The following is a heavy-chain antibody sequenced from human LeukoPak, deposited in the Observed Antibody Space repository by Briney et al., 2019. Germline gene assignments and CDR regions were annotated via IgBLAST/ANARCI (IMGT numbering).Heavy chain of an antibody. CDR3: ARRDYSSDAFDI. V-gene: IGHV3-74*01. D-gene: IGHD6-13*01. CDR1: GFTFSSYW. CDR2: INSDGSST. Sequence: GGSLRLSCAASGFTFSSYWMHWVRQAPGKGLVWVSRINSDGSSTSYADSVKGRFTISRDNAKNTLYLQMNSLRAEDTAVYYCARRDYSSDAFDIWGQGTMVTISS. J-gene: IGHJ3*02.